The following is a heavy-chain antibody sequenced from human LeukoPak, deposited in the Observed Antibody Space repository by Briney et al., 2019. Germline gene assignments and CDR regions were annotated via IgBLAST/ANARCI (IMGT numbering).Heavy chain of an antibody. CDR2: ISSSSSTI. CDR3: AREAPRLLWFGESINFDY. CDR1: GFTFSSYS. Sequence: PGGSLRLSCAASGFTFSSYSMNWVRQAPGKGLEWVSYISSSSSTIYYADSAKGRFTISRDNAKNSLYMQMNSLRAEDTAVYYCAREAPRLLWFGESINFDYWGQGTLVTVSS. J-gene: IGHJ4*02. V-gene: IGHV3-48*01. D-gene: IGHD3-10*01.